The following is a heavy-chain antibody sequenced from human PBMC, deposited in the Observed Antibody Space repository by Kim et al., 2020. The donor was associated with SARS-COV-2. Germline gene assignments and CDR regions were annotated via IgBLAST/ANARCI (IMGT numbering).Heavy chain of an antibody. D-gene: IGHD3-10*01. CDR1: GYSFTSYW. J-gene: IGHJ3*02. V-gene: IGHV5-10-1*01. Sequence: GESLKISCKGSGYSFTSYWISWVRQMPGKGLEWMGRIDLSDSYTNYSPSFQGHVTISADKSISTAYLQWSSLKASDTAMYYCARHNYGSGSYYNVPSAFDIWGQGTMVTVSS. CDR3: ARHNYGSGSYYNVPSAFDI. CDR2: IDLSDSYT.